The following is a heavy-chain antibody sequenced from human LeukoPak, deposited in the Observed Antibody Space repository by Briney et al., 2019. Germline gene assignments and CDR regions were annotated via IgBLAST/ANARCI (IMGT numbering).Heavy chain of an antibody. CDR1: GFTFSSYG. CDR3: ARDDTFYDYIRGSYRYRSCDY. D-gene: IGHD3-16*02. CDR2: ISSDSSTI. Sequence: GGSLRLSCAASGFTFSSYGMSWVRQAPGKGLEWVSYISSDSSTIYYADSVKGRFSISRDNAKNSLYLQMSSLRDEDTAVYYCARDDTFYDYIRGSYRYRSCDYWGQGTLVTVSS. J-gene: IGHJ4*02. V-gene: IGHV3-48*02.